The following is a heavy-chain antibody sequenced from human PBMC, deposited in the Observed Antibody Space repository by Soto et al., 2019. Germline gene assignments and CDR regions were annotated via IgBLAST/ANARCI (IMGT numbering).Heavy chain of an antibody. Sequence: QVQLQESGPGLVKPSQTLSLTCTVSGGSISSGENFWNWIRQSPGKCLEWIGYIHHSGSTYYNPSLKSRLTISVDTSKNQISLKLNSVTAADTAVYYCVRDTGTYPYYFDYWGQGTLVTVSS. CDR2: IHHSGST. D-gene: IGHD1-26*01. V-gene: IGHV4-30-4*01. J-gene: IGHJ4*02. CDR1: GGSISSGENF. CDR3: VRDTGTYPYYFDY.